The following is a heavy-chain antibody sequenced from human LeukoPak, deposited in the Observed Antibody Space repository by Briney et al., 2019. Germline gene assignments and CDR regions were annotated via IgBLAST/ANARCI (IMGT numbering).Heavy chain of an antibody. CDR1: GYTFTSHG. Sequence: ASVKDSFKASGYTFTSHGISWVRQAPGQGLEWRGGISAYNGNTDYAQKLQGRVTMTTDTYTSTLYMELRSVRSDATAVCCGASVDYLSWGQGTLVTVSS. CDR2: ISAYNGNT. J-gene: IGHJ4*02. V-gene: IGHV1-18*01. D-gene: IGHD3-10*01. CDR3: ASVDYLS.